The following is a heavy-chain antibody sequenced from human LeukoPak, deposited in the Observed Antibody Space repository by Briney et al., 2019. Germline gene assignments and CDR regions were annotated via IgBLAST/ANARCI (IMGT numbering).Heavy chain of an antibody. CDR3: AKDLTVAARLPFDY. D-gene: IGHD6-6*01. V-gene: IGHV3-30*18. Sequence: GGSLRLSCAASGFTFSSYGMHWVRQAPGKGLEWVAVISYDGSNKYYADSVKGRFTISRDNSKNTLYLQMNSLRAEDTAVYYCAKDLTVAARLPFDYWGQGTLVTVSS. CDR1: GFTFSSYG. J-gene: IGHJ4*02. CDR2: ISYDGSNK.